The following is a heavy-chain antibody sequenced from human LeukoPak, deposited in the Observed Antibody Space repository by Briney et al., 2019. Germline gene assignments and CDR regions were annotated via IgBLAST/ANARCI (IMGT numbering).Heavy chain of an antibody. CDR3: ARVKALAGNDAFDI. J-gene: IGHJ3*02. D-gene: IGHD6-19*01. CDR2: ISTYNGNT. CDR1: GYTFTKYG. Sequence: ASVKVSCKASGYTFTKYGIAWVRQAPGQGLEWMGWISTYNGNTNYAQKLQGRVTMTTNTSTSTAYMELRSLISDDAAVYYCARVKALAGNDAFDIWSQGTMVTVSS. V-gene: IGHV1-18*01.